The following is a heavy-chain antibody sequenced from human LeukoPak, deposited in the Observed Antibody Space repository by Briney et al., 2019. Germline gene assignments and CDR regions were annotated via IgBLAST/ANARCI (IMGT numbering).Heavy chain of an antibody. J-gene: IGHJ4*02. CDR3: VRDVRDYYIRGFDY. Sequence: SGTLSLTCAVSGGSISSTNWWSWVRQPPGKGLEWIGEIYHSGSTNYNPSLKSRVTISVDKSKNQSSLKLTSVTAADTAVYYCVRDVRDYYIRGFDYWGQGTLVTVSS. V-gene: IGHV4-4*02. CDR1: GGSISSTNW. CDR2: IYHSGST. D-gene: IGHD3-10*02.